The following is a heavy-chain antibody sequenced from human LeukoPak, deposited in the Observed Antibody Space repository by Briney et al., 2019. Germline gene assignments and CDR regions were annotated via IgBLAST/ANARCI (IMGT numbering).Heavy chain of an antibody. J-gene: IGHJ4*02. D-gene: IGHD2-21*01. CDR1: GFTFSGFW. Sequence: GGSLRLSCAASGFTFSGFWMHWVRQAPGKGLVWVSCISFDGSDATYADFVKGRFTISRDNAKNSLYLQMNSLRAEDTAVYYCARGLCGGDCYDYWGQGTLVTVSS. CDR2: ISFDGSDA. V-gene: IGHV3-74*01. CDR3: ARGLCGGDCYDY.